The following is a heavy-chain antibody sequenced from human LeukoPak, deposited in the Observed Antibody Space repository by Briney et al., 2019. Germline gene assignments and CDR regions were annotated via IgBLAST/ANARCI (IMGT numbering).Heavy chain of an antibody. CDR1: GFTFSSYW. CDR2: IKQDGSEK. CDR3: ARDTPSSSWRYYFDY. Sequence: PGGSLRLSCAASGFTFSSYWMSWVRQAPGKGPEWVANIKQDGSEKYYVDSVKGRFTISRDNAKNSLYLQMNSLRAEDTAVYYCARDTPSSSWRYYFDYWGQGTLVTVSS. V-gene: IGHV3-7*01. J-gene: IGHJ4*02. D-gene: IGHD6-13*01.